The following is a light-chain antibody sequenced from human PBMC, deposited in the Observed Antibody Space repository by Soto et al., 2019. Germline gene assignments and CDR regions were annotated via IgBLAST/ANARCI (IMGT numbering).Light chain of an antibody. CDR1: SSNIGAGYD. J-gene: IGLJ2*01. CDR3: SSYINTNTLV. CDR2: GNY. Sequence: QSALTQPPSVSGAPGQRVTISCTGSSSNIGAGYDVQWYQQLPGTAPKLLISGNYNRPSGVPDRFSGSKSGTSASLAITGLQAEDEADYYCSSYINTNTLVFGGGTKLTVL. V-gene: IGLV1-40*01.